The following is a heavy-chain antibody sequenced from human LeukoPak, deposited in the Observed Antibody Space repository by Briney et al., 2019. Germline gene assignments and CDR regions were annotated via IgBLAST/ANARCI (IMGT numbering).Heavy chain of an antibody. CDR1: GGSISSSSYY. CDR2: IYYSGST. Sequence: SETLSLTCTVSGGSISSSSYYWGWIRQPPGKGLEWIGSIYYSGSTYYNPSLGSRVTISVDTSKNQFSLKVSSVTAADTAVYYCARFTVTTHRRFDYWGQGTLVTVSS. CDR3: ARFTVTTHRRFDY. J-gene: IGHJ4*02. D-gene: IGHD4-17*01. V-gene: IGHV4-39*07.